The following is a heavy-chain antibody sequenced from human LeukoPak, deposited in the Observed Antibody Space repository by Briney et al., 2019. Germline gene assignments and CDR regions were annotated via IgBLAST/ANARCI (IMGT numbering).Heavy chain of an antibody. D-gene: IGHD6-13*01. J-gene: IGHJ6*02. V-gene: IGHV3-23*01. CDR1: GFTFSSYA. CDR3: ARDTSGSSWYRENYGMDV. CDR2: ISGSGGST. Sequence: GGSLRLSCAASGFTFSSYAMSWVRQAPGKGLEWVSAISGSGGSTYYADSVKGRFTISRDNAKNSLYLQMNSLRAEDTAVYYCARDTSGSSWYRENYGMDVWGQGTTVTVSS.